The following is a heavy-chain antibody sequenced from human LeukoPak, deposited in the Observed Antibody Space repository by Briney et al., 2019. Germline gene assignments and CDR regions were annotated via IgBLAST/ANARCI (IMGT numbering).Heavy chain of an antibody. CDR1: GFTFSSYA. Sequence: GGSLRLSCAASGFTFSSYAMSWVRQAPGKGLEWVSAISGSDGTIYYADSVKGRFTISRDNAKNSLYLQMNSLRAEDTAVYYCASGGSSGPLDYWGQGTLVTVSS. D-gene: IGHD3-22*01. J-gene: IGHJ4*02. CDR3: ASGGSSGPLDY. CDR2: ISGSDGTI. V-gene: IGHV3-23*01.